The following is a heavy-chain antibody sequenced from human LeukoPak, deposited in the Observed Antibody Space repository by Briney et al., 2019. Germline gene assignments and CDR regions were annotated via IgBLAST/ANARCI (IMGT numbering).Heavy chain of an antibody. CDR2: VYYSGST. V-gene: IGHV4-59*01. CDR3: ARYHCSSTTCYYFDY. Sequence: SETLSLTCSVSGGSISSYYWSWNRQPPGKGLEWIGYVYYSGSTNYNPSLKSRVTMSVDTSKNQFSLKLHSVTAADTAVYYCARYHCSSTTCYYFDYWGQGILVTVSS. CDR1: GGSISSYY. J-gene: IGHJ4*02. D-gene: IGHD2-2*01.